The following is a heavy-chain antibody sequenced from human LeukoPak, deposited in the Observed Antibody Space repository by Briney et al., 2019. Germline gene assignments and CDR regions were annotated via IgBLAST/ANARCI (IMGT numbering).Heavy chain of an antibody. Sequence: SETLSLTCTVSGGSISSGSYYWSWIRQPAGKGLEWIGRIYTSGSTNYNPSLKSRVTISVDTSKNQFSLKLSSVTAADTAVYYCATAGPGIWYYYYMDVWGKGTTVTVSS. D-gene: IGHD3-10*01. CDR1: GGSISSGSYY. V-gene: IGHV4-61*02. J-gene: IGHJ6*03. CDR2: IYTSGST. CDR3: ATAGPGIWYYYYMDV.